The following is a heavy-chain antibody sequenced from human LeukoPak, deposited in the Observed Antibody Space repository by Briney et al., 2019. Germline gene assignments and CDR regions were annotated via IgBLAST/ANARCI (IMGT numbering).Heavy chain of an antibody. J-gene: IGHJ4*02. Sequence: LGGSLRLSCAASGFIFSDYSMGWVRQAPGKGLEWVSSITTSRDQYHADSVKGRFTVSRDNAKSSVYLQMDSLRADDTAVYYCASDSYCPNDVCYDYWGQGVLVTVS. D-gene: IGHD2-8*01. CDR3: ASDSYCPNDVCYDY. CDR2: ITTSRDQ. V-gene: IGHV3-21*06. CDR1: GFIFSDYS.